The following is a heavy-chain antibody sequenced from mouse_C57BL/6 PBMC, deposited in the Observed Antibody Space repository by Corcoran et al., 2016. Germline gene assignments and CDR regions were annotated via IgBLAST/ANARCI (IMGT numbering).Heavy chain of an antibody. Sequence: EVQLQQSGPELVKPGASVKISCKASGYTFTDYYMNWVKQSHGKSLEWIGDINPNNGGTSYNQKFKGKATLTVDKSSSTAYMELRSLTSEDSAVYYCARRVYDYDNYAMDYWGQGTSVTVSS. CDR1: GYTFTDYY. CDR3: ARRVYDYDNYAMDY. CDR2: INPNNGGT. D-gene: IGHD2-4*01. V-gene: IGHV1-26*01. J-gene: IGHJ4*01.